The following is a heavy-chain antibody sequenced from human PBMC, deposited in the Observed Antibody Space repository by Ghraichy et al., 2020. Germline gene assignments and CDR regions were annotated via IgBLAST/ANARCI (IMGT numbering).Heavy chain of an antibody. D-gene: IGHD2/OR15-2a*01. Sequence: GGSLRLSCAASGFTFSSYEMNWLRLAPGRGLEWISTITGTGSSVFYPDSVKGRFTISRDNAKNSLYLQMHSLRAEDSAIYYCARRISRYFDLWGRGTLVAVS. CDR2: ITGTGSSV. CDR1: GFTFSSYE. J-gene: IGHJ2*01. V-gene: IGHV3-48*03. CDR3: ARRISRYFDL.